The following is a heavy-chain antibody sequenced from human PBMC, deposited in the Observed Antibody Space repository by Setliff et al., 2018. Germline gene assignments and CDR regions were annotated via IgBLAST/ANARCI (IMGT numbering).Heavy chain of an antibody. Sequence: PSETLSLTCTVSGGSISSRSFYWSWIRQPAGKGLEWLGQIYTSWSTNYNPSLKGRATLSIDASKRQFSLKLTSVTAADTAVYYCARSYHLVLTNWFDAWGHGTLVTVSS. CDR3: ARSYHLVLTNWFDA. J-gene: IGHJ5*01. CDR2: IYTSWST. D-gene: IGHD1-26*01. CDR1: GGSISSRSFY. V-gene: IGHV4-61*09.